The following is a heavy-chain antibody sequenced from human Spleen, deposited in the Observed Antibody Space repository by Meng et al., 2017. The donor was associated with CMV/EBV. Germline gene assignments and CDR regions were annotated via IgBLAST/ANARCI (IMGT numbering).Heavy chain of an antibody. CDR2: ISGSGGST. V-gene: IGHV3-23*01. J-gene: IGHJ4*02. CDR3: ARDNQFLDV. Sequence: GESLKISCAASGFTFSSYAMSWVRQAPGKGLEWVSAISGSGGSTYYADSVKGRFTISRDNSKNTLYLQMNSLRADDAAVYYCARDNQFLDVRGQGTLVTVSS. CDR1: GFTFSSYA. D-gene: IGHD3-3*01.